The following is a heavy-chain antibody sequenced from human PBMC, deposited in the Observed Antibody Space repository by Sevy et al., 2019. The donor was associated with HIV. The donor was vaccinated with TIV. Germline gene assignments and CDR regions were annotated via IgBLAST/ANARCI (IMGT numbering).Heavy chain of an antibody. Sequence: GGSLRLSCAASGFTFASYAMSWVRQAPGKGLECVSGISASGSITYYADSVKGRFTISRDNSKNTLYLQMNSLRAEDAAVYYCVKYSYAYDKIYYFAYWGQGTLVPVSS. J-gene: IGHJ4*02. CDR2: ISASGSIT. V-gene: IGHV3-23*01. CDR1: GFTFASYA. D-gene: IGHD5-18*01. CDR3: VKYSYAYDKIYYFAY.